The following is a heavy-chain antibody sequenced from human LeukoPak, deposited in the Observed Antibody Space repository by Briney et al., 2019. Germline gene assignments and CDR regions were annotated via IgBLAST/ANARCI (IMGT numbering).Heavy chain of an antibody. V-gene: IGHV4-34*01. D-gene: IGHD2-8*01. CDR2: INHSGST. Sequence: SETLSLACAVYGGSFSGYYWSWIRQPPGKGLEWIGEINHSGSTNYNPSLKSRVTISVDTSKNQFSLKLSSVTAADTAVYYCARRPRMKAFDIWGQGTMGTVSS. CDR1: GGSFSGYY. J-gene: IGHJ3*02. CDR3: ARRPRMKAFDI.